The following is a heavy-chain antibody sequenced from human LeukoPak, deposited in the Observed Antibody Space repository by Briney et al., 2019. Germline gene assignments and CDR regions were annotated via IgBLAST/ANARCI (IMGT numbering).Heavy chain of an antibody. CDR1: GFTVSSNS. CDR2: IYSDNT. CDR3: ARRAGAYSHPYDY. V-gene: IGHV3-53*01. J-gene: IGHJ4*02. Sequence: GGSPRPSCTVSGFTVSSNSMSWVRQAPGKGLEWVSFIYSDNTHYSDSVKGRFTISRDNSKNTLYLQMNSLRAEDTAVYYCARRAGAYSHPYDYWGQGTLVTVSS. D-gene: IGHD4/OR15-4a*01.